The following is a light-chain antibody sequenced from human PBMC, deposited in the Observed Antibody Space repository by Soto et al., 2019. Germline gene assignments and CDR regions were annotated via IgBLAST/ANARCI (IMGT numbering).Light chain of an antibody. CDR1: QTITNY. J-gene: IGKJ1*01. Sequence: TQSPASLSGRVGVWVTMTCRASQTITNYLNWYQQQSGKAPKLLIYATDTLQSGVPSRFSGSGSATDSTLTISRLHPQAFAPSYCQQSYNAPQTYGQGTKVDIK. CDR2: ATD. V-gene: IGKV1-39*01. CDR3: QQSYNAPQT.